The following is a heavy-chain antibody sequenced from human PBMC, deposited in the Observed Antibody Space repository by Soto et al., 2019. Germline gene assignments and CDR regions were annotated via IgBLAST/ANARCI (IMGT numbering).Heavy chain of an antibody. CDR2: IYYSGST. V-gene: IGHV4-30-4*01. CDR3: ARAVLGYCSSTSCYGVDP. Sequence: SETLSLTCTVSGGSISSGDYYWSWIRQPPGKGLEWIGYIYYSGSTYYNPSLKIRVTISVDTSKNQFSLKLSSVTAADTAVYYCARAVLGYCSSTSCYGVDPWGQGTLVTVSS. J-gene: IGHJ5*02. CDR1: GGSISSGDYY. D-gene: IGHD2-2*01.